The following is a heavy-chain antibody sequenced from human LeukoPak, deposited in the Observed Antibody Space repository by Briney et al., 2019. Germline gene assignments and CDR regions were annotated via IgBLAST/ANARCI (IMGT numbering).Heavy chain of an antibody. CDR1: GGSFSGYY. CDR2: INHSGST. CDR3: ARYYLERITMVRARRDYYYMDV. J-gene: IGHJ6*03. D-gene: IGHD3-10*01. V-gene: IGHV4-34*01. Sequence: PSETLSLTCAVYGGSFSGYYWGWIRQPPGKGLEWIGEINHSGSTNYNPSLKSRVTISVDTSKNQFSLKLSSVTAADTAVYYCARYYLERITMVRARRDYYYMDVWGKGTTVIVSS.